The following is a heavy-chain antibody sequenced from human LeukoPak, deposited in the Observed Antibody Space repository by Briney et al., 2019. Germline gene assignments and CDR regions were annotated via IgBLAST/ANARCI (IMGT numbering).Heavy chain of an antibody. J-gene: IGHJ4*02. D-gene: IGHD2-21*02. Sequence: QTGGSLRLSCAASEFTFSSYSMNWVRQAPGKGLEWVSYITNSGNSKSYADSVKGRFTISRDNSKNTLYLQMNSLRAEDTAVYYCASGDFEFDFDYWGQGTLVTVSS. V-gene: IGHV3-48*01. CDR1: EFTFSSYS. CDR2: ITNSGNSK. CDR3: ASGDFEFDFDY.